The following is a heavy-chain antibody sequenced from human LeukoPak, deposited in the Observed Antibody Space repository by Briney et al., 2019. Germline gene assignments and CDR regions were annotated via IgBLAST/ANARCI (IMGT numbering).Heavy chain of an antibody. CDR3: ARGRGLEDFDY. J-gene: IGHJ4*02. D-gene: IGHD1-1*01. V-gene: IGHV6-1*01. Sequence: QTLSLTCAISGDSVSSNRVAWNWIRQSPSRGLEWLGRTYYRSKWYNDYAVSVKSRITINPDTSKNQFSLQLKFVTPEDTAVYYCARGRGLEDFDYWGRGTLVTVSS. CDR1: GDSVSSNRVA. CDR2: TYYRSKWYN.